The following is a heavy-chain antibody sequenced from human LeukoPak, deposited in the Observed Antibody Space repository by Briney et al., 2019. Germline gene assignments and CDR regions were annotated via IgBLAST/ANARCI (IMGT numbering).Heavy chain of an antibody. J-gene: IGHJ6*03. D-gene: IGHD3/OR15-3a*01. Sequence: SETLSLTCAVYGGSFSGYYWSWIHQPPGKGLEWIGEINHSGSTNYNPSLKSRVTISVDTSKNQFSLKLSSVTAADTAVYYCARWTYYYMDVWGKGTTVTISS. CDR3: ARWTYYYMDV. CDR2: INHSGST. CDR1: GGSFSGYY. V-gene: IGHV4-34*01.